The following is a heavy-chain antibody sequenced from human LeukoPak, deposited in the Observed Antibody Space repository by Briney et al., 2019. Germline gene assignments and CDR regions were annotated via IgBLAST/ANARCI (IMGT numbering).Heavy chain of an antibody. V-gene: IGHV1-8*01. J-gene: IGHJ4*02. CDR3: AREGITMIVGELFEGFADY. D-gene: IGHD3-22*01. CDR1: GYTFTSYD. Sequence: ASVKVSCKASGYTFTSYDINWVRQATGQGLEWMGWMNPNSGNTGYAQKFQGRVTMTRNTSISTAYMELSSLRAEDTAVYYCAREGITMIVGELFEGFADYWGQGTLVTVSS. CDR2: MNPNSGNT.